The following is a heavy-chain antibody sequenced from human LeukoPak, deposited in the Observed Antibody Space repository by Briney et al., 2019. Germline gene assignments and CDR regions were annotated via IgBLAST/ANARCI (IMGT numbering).Heavy chain of an antibody. CDR2: IYYSGST. D-gene: IGHD1-20*01. J-gene: IGHJ4*02. V-gene: IGHV4-39*07. CDR1: GGSISSSSYY. CDR3: ARRITGVLAPFDS. Sequence: PSETLSLTCTVSGGSISSSSYYWGWIRQPPGKGLEWIGSIYYSGSTYYNPSLKSRVTISVDTSKNQFSLKLSSVTAADTAVYYCARRITGVLAPFDSWGQGSLVTVSS.